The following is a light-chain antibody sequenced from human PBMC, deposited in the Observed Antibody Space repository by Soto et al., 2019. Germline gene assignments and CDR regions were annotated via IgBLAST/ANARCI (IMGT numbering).Light chain of an antibody. V-gene: IGLV1-36*01. CDR1: TSNIGNNA. CDR2: FDD. Sequence: QSVLTQPPPVSGAPRQRVSISCSGATSNIGNNAVNWYQQLPGKAPKLLIYFDDLMPSGVSDRFSGSKSGTSASLAISGLQSEDEADYYCAAWDDSLNVVLFGGGTKLTVL. J-gene: IGLJ2*01. CDR3: AAWDDSLNVVL.